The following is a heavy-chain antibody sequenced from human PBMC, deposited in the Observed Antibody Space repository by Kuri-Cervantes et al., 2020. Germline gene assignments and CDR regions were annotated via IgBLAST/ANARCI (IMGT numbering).Heavy chain of an antibody. Sequence: GESLKISCAASGFTFSSYWMTWVRQAPGKGLEWVANIKQDGSEKYYVDSVRGRFTISRDNAKNSLYLQMNSLRAEDTAVYYCASPPKGYYHDGSGYGGWGQGTLVTVSS. CDR3: ASPPKGYYHDGSGYGG. V-gene: IGHV3-7*02. J-gene: IGHJ4*02. CDR1: GFTFSSYW. D-gene: IGHD3-22*01. CDR2: IKQDGSEK.